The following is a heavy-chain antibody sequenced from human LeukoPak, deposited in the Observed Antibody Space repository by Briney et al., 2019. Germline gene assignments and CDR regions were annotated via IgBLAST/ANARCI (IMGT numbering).Heavy chain of an antibody. Sequence: GGSLRLSCAASGFTFDDYGMTWVRQAPGKGLEWVSGINWNGGSTGYADSVKGRFTISRDNAKNSLYLQMNSLRAEDTALYYCAGAGYLDYYYYMDVWGKGTTVTVSS. V-gene: IGHV3-20*04. CDR3: AGAGYLDYYYYMDV. CDR1: GFTFDDYG. J-gene: IGHJ6*03. D-gene: IGHD1-26*01. CDR2: INWNGGST.